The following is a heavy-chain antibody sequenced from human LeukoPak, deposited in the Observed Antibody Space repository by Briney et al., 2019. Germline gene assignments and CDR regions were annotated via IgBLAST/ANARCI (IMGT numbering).Heavy chain of an antibody. J-gene: IGHJ4*02. Sequence: SETLSLTCAVYGGSFSGYYWSWIRQPPGKGLEWIGEINHSGSTNYNPSLKSRVTISVDTSKNQFSLKLSSVTAADTAVCYCAQRPESSGWYMWGQGTLVTVSS. D-gene: IGHD6-19*01. CDR2: INHSGST. CDR1: GGSFSGYY. V-gene: IGHV4-34*01. CDR3: AQRPESSGWYM.